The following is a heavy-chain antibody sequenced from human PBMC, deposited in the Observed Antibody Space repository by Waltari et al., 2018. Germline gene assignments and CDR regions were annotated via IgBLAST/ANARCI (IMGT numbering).Heavy chain of an antibody. Sequence: EVKLVESGGDLVQPGGSMRLTCVDSGFRLSSYWMSWVRQASGKGLEWVANIKQDGTIKGYVGSVKGRFTISRDNAKNSLYLQMNSLRGEDTAVYYCARDLYSGSYSDDYWGQGTLVTVSS. CDR3: ARDLYSGSYSDDY. D-gene: IGHD1-26*01. J-gene: IGHJ4*02. CDR1: GFRLSSYW. CDR2: IKQDGTIK. V-gene: IGHV3-7*01.